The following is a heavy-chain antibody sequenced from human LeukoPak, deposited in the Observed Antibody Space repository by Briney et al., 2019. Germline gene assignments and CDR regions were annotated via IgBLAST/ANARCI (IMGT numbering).Heavy chain of an antibody. V-gene: IGHV4-39*01. CDR3: ARRGIGYCSSTSCPNAFDI. J-gene: IGHJ3*02. D-gene: IGHD2-2*01. Sequence: PSETLSLTCTVSGGSISSSSYYWGWIRQPPGKGLEWIGSIYYSGSTYYNPSLKSRVTISVDTSKNQFSLKLSSVTAADTAVYYSARRGIGYCSSTSCPNAFDIWGQGTMVTVSS. CDR2: IYYSGST. CDR1: GGSISSSSYY.